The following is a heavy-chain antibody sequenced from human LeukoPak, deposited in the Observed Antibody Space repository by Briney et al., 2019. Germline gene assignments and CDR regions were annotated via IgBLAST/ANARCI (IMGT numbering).Heavy chain of an antibody. V-gene: IGHV1-8*03. CDR1: GGTFSSYA. Sequence: ASVKVSCKASGGTFSSYAISWVRQAPGQGLEWMGWMNPNSGNTGYAQKFQGRVTITRNTSISTAYMELSSLRSEDTAVYYCARDLPSLDVWGKGTTVTISS. CDR2: MNPNSGNT. J-gene: IGHJ6*04. CDR3: ARDLPSLDV.